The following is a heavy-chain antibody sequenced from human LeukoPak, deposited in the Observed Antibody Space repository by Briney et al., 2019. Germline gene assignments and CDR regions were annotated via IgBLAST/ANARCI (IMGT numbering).Heavy chain of an antibody. D-gene: IGHD3-22*01. CDR1: GFTVGSNY. Sequence: GGSLRLSCAASGFTVGSNYMTWVRQAPGKGLEWVSVIYSGGSTYYADSVKGRFTLSRDNSKNTLFLQMNSLRAEDTAVYYCAREPQGDSSGYDAFDIWGQGTMVTVSS. CDR2: IYSGGST. CDR3: AREPQGDSSGYDAFDI. V-gene: IGHV3-66*01. J-gene: IGHJ3*02.